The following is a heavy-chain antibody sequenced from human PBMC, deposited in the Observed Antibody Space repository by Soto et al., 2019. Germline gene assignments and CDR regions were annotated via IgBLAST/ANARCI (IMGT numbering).Heavy chain of an antibody. CDR2: IGISIGYI. Sequence: EEQLVESGGGLVKPGGSLRLSCVASGFSLSSYTMSWVRQAPGKGLEWVSSIGISIGYIYYAESVTGRFTISRDNAQNSLFLEMNSLRAEDTALYFCGRNALAVTEDAVDVWGQGTMVTVSS. CDR1: GFSLSSYT. J-gene: IGHJ3*01. D-gene: IGHD4-4*01. V-gene: IGHV3-21*01. CDR3: GRNALAVTEDAVDV.